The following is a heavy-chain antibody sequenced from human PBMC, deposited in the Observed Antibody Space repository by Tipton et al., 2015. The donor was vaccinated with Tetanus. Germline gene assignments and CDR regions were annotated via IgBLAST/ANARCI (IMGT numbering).Heavy chain of an antibody. CDR3: ARDFLIAGSYFAF. D-gene: IGHD2/OR15-2a*01. CDR2: ISSSSSPSSRTI. CDR1: GATFSSYS. Sequence: SLRLSCAASGATFSSYSMNWVRQSPGKGLEWVSFISSSSSPSSRTIYYADSVKGRFTISRDIAKNSLYLDINSRREDDTAVYYCARDFLIAGSYFAFWGQGALVTVSS. J-gene: IGHJ4*02. V-gene: IGHV3-48*02.